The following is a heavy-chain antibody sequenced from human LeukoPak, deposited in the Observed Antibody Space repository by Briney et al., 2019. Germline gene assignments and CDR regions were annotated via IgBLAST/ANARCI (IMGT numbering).Heavy chain of an antibody. CDR2: INAGNGNT. Sequence: PGGSLRLSCAASGFTFSSYAMHWVRQAPGQRLEWMGWINAGNGNTKYSQKFQGRVTITRDTSASTAYMELSSLRSEDTAVYYCARVTIVPTYYYGSGRAFDIWGQGTMVTVSS. J-gene: IGHJ3*02. CDR3: ARVTIVPTYYYGSGRAFDI. V-gene: IGHV1-3*01. D-gene: IGHD3-10*01. CDR1: GFTFSSYA.